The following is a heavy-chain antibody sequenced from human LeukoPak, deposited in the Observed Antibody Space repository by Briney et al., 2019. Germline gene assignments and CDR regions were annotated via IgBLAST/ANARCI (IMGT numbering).Heavy chain of an antibody. CDR3: ARHYYGSAINWFDP. Sequence: SETLSLTCTVSGDSISSSSYYWGRHRPPPGKGLEWFGSIYNSGSTYYNPSLKSRVTISVDTSKNQFSLNLYSVTAADTAVYYCARHYYGSAINWFDPWGQGTLVTVSS. J-gene: IGHJ5*02. CDR1: GDSISSSSYY. D-gene: IGHD3-10*01. V-gene: IGHV4-39*01. CDR2: IYNSGST.